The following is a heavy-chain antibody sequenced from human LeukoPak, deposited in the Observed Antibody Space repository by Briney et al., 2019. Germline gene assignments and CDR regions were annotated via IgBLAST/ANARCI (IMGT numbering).Heavy chain of an antibody. CDR2: IIPILGIA. D-gene: IGHD3-22*01. V-gene: IGHV1-69*04. J-gene: IGHJ5*02. CDR1: GGTFSSYA. Sequence: ASVKVSCKASGGTFSSYAISWVRQAPGQGLEWMGRIIPILGIANYAQKFQGRVTITADKSTSTAYMELSSLRSEDTAVYYCARDLSITMIVDSNWFDPWGQGTLVTVSS. CDR3: ARDLSITMIVDSNWFDP.